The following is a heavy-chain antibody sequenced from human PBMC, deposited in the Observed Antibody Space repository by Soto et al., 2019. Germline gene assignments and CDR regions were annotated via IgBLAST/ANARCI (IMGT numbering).Heavy chain of an antibody. D-gene: IGHD2-15*01. J-gene: IGHJ3*01. V-gene: IGHV2-5*05. CDR3: AHRNQDTQTFDV. CDR1: GFSLRSSEVG. Sequence: QITLKESGPTLVKPTQTLTLTCTFSGFSLRSSEVGVGWIRQSPGKALQSLALIYWDDDKRYGPSLDSRLTIIKDTSKDQVILTMTNMDVVDTGTYYCAHRNQDTQTFDVWGQGTTVTVSS. CDR2: IYWDDDK.